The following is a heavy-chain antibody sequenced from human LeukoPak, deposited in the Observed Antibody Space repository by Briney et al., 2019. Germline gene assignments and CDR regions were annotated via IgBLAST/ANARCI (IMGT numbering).Heavy chain of an antibody. D-gene: IGHD1-26*01. CDR2: IYYSGST. J-gene: IGHJ6*02. CDR1: GGSISSGGYY. V-gene: IGHV4-31*03. Sequence: PSETLSLTCTVSGGSISSGGYYWSWIRQHPGKGLEWIGYIYYSGSTYYNPSLKSRVTISVDTSKNQFSLKLSSVTAADTAVYYCARDGRPLYYYYGMDVWAKGPRSPSP. CDR3: ARDGRPLYYYYGMDV.